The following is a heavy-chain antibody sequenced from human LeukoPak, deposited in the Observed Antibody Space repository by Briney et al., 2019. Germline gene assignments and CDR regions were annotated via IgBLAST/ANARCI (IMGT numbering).Heavy chain of an antibody. D-gene: IGHD2-15*01. V-gene: IGHV4-39*07. CDR1: GGSIRSGDHH. Sequence: PSETLSLTCSVSGGSIRSGDHHWAWVRQPPGKGLEFIGSLDESGRPYYNRPLKSRISISGDTSGKQFSLNLTSVTAADTAVYFCARDLGGYPFFMDVWGRGTTVIVSS. CDR3: ARDLGGYPFFMDV. CDR2: LDESGRP. J-gene: IGHJ6*03.